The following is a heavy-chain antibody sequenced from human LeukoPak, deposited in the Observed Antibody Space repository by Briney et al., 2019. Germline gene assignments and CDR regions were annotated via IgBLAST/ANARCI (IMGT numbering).Heavy chain of an antibody. D-gene: IGHD3-9*01. V-gene: IGHV3-23*01. CDR1: GFTFSSYA. CDR2: ISGSGGST. Sequence: GGSLRLSCAASGFTFSSYAMSWVRQAPGKGLEWVSAISGSGGSTYYADSVEGRFTISRDNSKNTLYLQMNSLRAEDTAVYYCAKAGLNDILTGYYLNWFDPWGQGTLVTVSS. CDR3: AKAGLNDILTGYYLNWFDP. J-gene: IGHJ5*02.